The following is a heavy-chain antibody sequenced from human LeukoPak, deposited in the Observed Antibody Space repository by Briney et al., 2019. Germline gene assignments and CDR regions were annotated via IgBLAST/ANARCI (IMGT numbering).Heavy chain of an antibody. V-gene: IGHV3-21*01. CDR1: GFTFNTFS. D-gene: IGHD1-26*01. CDR2: ISSTSNYI. CDR3: ARGQWELPN. Sequence: PGGSLRLSCAASGFTFNTFSMNWVRQAPGKGLEWVSSISSTSNYIYYADSVKGRFTISRDNAKSSLYLQMNSLRAEDTAIYYCARGQWELPNWGEGTLVTVSS. J-gene: IGHJ1*01.